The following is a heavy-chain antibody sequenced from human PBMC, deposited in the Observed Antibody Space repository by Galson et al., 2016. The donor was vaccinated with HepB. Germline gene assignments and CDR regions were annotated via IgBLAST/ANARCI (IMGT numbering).Heavy chain of an antibody. Sequence: SLRLSCAASGFTFSSYAMSWVRQAPGKGLESVSAISGSGGSTYYADSVKGRFTISRDNSKNTLYLQMNSLRAEDTAVYYCAKDGRSGYPPSYFAGYYFDYWGQGTLVTVSS. CDR1: GFTFSSYA. CDR3: AKDGRSGYPPSYFAGYYFDY. D-gene: IGHD1-26*01. CDR2: ISGSGGST. J-gene: IGHJ4*02. V-gene: IGHV3-23*01.